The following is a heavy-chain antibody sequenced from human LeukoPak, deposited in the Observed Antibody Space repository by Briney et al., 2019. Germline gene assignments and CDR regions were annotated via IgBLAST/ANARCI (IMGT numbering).Heavy chain of an antibody. CDR1: GGSFSGYY. D-gene: IGHD3-22*01. Sequence: PSETLSLTCAVYGGSFSGYYWSWIRQPPGKGLEWIGEINHSGSTNYNPTLKSRVTISVDTSKYQFSLKLSSVTAADTAVYYCARVNYYESPGGWGQGTLVTVSS. CDR3: ARVNYYESPGG. V-gene: IGHV4-34*01. J-gene: IGHJ4*02. CDR2: INHSGST.